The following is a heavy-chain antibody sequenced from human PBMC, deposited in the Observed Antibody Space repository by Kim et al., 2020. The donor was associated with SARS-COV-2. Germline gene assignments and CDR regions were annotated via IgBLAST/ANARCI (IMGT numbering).Heavy chain of an antibody. V-gene: IGHV4-39*01. CDR3: ARARVHYYYGMDV. Sequence: SETLSLTCTVSGGSISSSSYYWGWIRQPPGKGLEWIGSIYYSGSTYYNPSLKSRVTISVDTSKNQFSLKLSSVTAADTAVYYCARARVHYYYGMDVWGQGNTVTVSS. CDR1: GGSISSSSYY. J-gene: IGHJ6*02. CDR2: IYYSGST.